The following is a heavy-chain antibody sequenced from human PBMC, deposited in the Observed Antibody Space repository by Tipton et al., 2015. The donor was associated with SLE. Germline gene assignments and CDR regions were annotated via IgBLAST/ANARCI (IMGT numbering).Heavy chain of an antibody. CDR3: EKDGSC. CDR1: GFTVSNYW. Sequence: GSLRLSCAASGFTVSNYWMHWVRQAPGKGLVWVARMNIDGTTTTYADTVKGRFTISRDNAKDTLYLQMNSLRVEDTAVYYCEKDGSCWGKGTLVTVSS. J-gene: IGHJ4*02. V-gene: IGHV3-74*01. CDR2: MNIDGTTT.